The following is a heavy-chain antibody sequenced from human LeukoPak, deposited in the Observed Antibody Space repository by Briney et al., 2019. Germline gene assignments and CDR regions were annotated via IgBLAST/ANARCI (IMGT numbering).Heavy chain of an antibody. D-gene: IGHD3-9*01. V-gene: IGHV3-48*01. Sequence: PGGSLRLSCAASGFTFSSYSMNWVRQAPGKGLEWVSYISSSSTIYYADSVKGRFTISRDNAKNSLYLQMNSLRAEDTAVYYCARDILTKGADVWGKGTTVTVSS. CDR1: GFTFSSYS. J-gene: IGHJ6*04. CDR3: ARDILTKGADV. CDR2: ISSSSTI.